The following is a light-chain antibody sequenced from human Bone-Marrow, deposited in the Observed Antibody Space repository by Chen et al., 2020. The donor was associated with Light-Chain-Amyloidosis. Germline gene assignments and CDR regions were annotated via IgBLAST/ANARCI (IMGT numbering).Light chain of an antibody. J-gene: IGLJ1*01. V-gene: IGLV2-23*01. Sequence: QSALTQPASVSGSPGQSITISCTGVSSDVATYNLVSWYQQLPGKAPKLVIYGATTRPSGVSNRFAGSMSGRTASLTSSGLQAEDEGDYYCCSYAGTSIPYVFGTGTKVTVL. CDR3: CSYAGTSIPYV. CDR1: SSDVATYNL. CDR2: GAT.